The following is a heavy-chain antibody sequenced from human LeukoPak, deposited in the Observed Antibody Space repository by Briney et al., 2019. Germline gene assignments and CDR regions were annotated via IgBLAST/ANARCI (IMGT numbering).Heavy chain of an antibody. J-gene: IGHJ5*02. V-gene: IGHV4-39*07. CDR3: VRLGVVGLDQNWFDP. Sequence: PSETLSLTCTVSGGAISSSDYYWGWVRQPPGKGLEWIGSVYHSGSTYYNPSLKSRVTISVDTSKNQFSLKLTSVTAADTAVYYCVRLGVVGLDQNWFDPWGQGTRVTVSS. CDR2: VYHSGST. CDR1: GGAISSSDYY. D-gene: IGHD2-15*01.